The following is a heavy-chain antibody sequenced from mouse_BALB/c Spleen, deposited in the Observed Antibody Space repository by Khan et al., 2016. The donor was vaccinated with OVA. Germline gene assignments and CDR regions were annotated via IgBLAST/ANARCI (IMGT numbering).Heavy chain of an antibody. V-gene: IGHV3-2*02. D-gene: IGHD2-1*01. CDR3: ARRAYYGNWYFDV. Sequence: EVQLLETGPGLVKPSQSLSLTCTVTGYSITSDYAWNWIRQFPGNKLEWMGYISYSGSTSYNPSLKSRISITRDTSKNQFFLQLNSVTTEDTATYYCARRAYYGNWYFDVWGAGTTVTVSS. CDR2: ISYSGST. CDR1: GYSITSDYA. J-gene: IGHJ1*01.